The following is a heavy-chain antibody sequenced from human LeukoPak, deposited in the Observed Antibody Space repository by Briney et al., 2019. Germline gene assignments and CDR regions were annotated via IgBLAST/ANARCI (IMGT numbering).Heavy chain of an antibody. CDR3: AXXTNYDFWSGYQIYSFFDY. Sequence: SETLSLTCTVSGGSISSSSYYWGWIRQPPGKGLEWIGGIYYSGSTYYNPSLKSRVTISVDTSKNQFSLKLSSVTAADTAVYYCAXXTNYDFWSGYQIYSFFDYWGQGTLVTVSS. V-gene: IGHV4-39*01. J-gene: IGHJ4*02. CDR2: IYYSGST. CDR1: GGSISSSSYY. D-gene: IGHD3-3*01.